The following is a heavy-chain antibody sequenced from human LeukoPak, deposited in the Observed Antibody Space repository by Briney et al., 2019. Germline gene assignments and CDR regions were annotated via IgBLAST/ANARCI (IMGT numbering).Heavy chain of an antibody. Sequence: GGSLRLSCAASGFIFSSYAMNWVRQAPGKGLEWVAVISYDGSNKHYADSVKGRFTISRDNAKNSLYLQMNSLRAEDTAVYYCARAPRGGWFIDYWGQGTLVTVSS. CDR3: ARAPRGGWFIDY. CDR2: ISYDGSNK. CDR1: GFIFSSYA. J-gene: IGHJ4*02. D-gene: IGHD6-19*01. V-gene: IGHV3-30-3*01.